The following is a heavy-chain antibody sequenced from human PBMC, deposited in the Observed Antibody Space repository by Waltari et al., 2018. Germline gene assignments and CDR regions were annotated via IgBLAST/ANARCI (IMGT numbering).Heavy chain of an antibody. D-gene: IGHD3-10*01. CDR2: INWNCGNI. Sequence: EEHLVESGGGVVRPGGSLRLSCVASGFPFEDYGMSWVRQGPGKGLEWVSGINWNCGNIEYEDSVKGRFTISRDNAKNSLYLQMNSLRVEDTAFYYCARERASGIGYGMDVWGQGTTVTVSS. CDR1: GFPFEDYG. V-gene: IGHV3-20*04. J-gene: IGHJ6*02. CDR3: ARERASGIGYGMDV.